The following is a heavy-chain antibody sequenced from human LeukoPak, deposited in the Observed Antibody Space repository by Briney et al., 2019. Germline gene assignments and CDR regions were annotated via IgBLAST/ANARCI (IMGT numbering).Heavy chain of an antibody. Sequence: PGGSLRLSCAASGFTGSSNYMSWVRQAPGKGLEWVSVIYSGGSTYYADSVKGRFTISRDNSKNTLYLQMNSLRAEDTAVYYCARATVVTPWYYYYMDVWGKGTTVTVSS. CDR1: GFTGSSNY. J-gene: IGHJ6*03. CDR2: IYSGGST. D-gene: IGHD4-23*01. CDR3: ARATVVTPWYYYYMDV. V-gene: IGHV3-53*01.